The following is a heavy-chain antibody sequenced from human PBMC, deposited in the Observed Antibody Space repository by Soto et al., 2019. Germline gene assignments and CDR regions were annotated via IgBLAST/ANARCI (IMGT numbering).Heavy chain of an antibody. D-gene: IGHD6-19*01. J-gene: IGHJ6*02. CDR2: MNPNSGNT. V-gene: IGHV1-8*01. Sequence: GASVKVSCKASGYTCTSYDINWVRQATGQGLEWMGWMNPNSGNTGYAQKFQGRVTMTRNTSISTAYMELSSLRSEDTAVYYCARGGSGWYLGYYYYGMDVWGQGTTVTVSS. CDR3: ARGGSGWYLGYYYYGMDV. CDR1: GYTCTSYD.